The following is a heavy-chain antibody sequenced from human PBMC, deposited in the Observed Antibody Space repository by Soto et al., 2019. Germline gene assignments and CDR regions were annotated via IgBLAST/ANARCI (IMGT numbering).Heavy chain of an antibody. CDR2: MNPNSGNT. J-gene: IGHJ6*03. Sequence: VASVKVSCKASGYTFTSYDINWVRQATGQGLEWMGWMNPNSGNTGYAQKFQGRVTMTRNTSISTAYMELSSLRSEDTAVYYCARGLVAAAGTNYYYYMEVWGKGTTVPVSS. CDR1: GYTFTSYD. CDR3: ARGLVAAAGTNYYYYMEV. D-gene: IGHD6-13*01. V-gene: IGHV1-8*01.